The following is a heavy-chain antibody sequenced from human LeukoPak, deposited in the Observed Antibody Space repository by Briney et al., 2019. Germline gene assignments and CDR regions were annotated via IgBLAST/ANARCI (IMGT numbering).Heavy chain of an antibody. J-gene: IGHJ4*02. D-gene: IGHD6-19*01. V-gene: IGHV5-51*01. Sequence: GESLKISCKASGYTFTNYWIGWVRQMPGKGLEWMGIIYPGDSDIRYSPSFQGQVTISADKSISTAYLQWSSLKASYTAMYYCARPGAWYYNIWDYWGQGTLVTVSS. CDR2: IYPGDSDI. CDR3: ARPGAWYYNIWDY. CDR1: GYTFTNYW.